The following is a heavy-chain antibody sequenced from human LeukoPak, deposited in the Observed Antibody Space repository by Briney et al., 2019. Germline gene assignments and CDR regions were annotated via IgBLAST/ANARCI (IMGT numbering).Heavy chain of an antibody. D-gene: IGHD2-2*01. CDR3: ASIAVPAAPDYFDY. Sequence: SETLSLTCTVSGGSISSYYWSWIRQPPGKGLEWIGSIYYSGSTYYNPSLKSRVTISVDTSKNQFSLKLSSVTAADTAVYYCASIAVPAAPDYFDYWGQGTLVTVSS. V-gene: IGHV4-59*12. CDR1: GGSISSYY. CDR2: IYYSGST. J-gene: IGHJ4*02.